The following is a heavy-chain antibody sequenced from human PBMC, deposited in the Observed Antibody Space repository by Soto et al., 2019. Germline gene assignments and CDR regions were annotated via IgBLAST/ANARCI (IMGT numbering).Heavy chain of an antibody. CDR2: MYGAGNT. V-gene: IGHV3-53*01. D-gene: IGHD3-16*01. CDR1: GFNVSRNF. Sequence: EVQLVESGGGLIQPGGSLRLSCAASGFNVSRNFMSWVRQVPGKGLEWVSVMYGAGNTYYADSVKGRFTVSRDTLKNTLFLQRNSLRAEDTAVYYCARELGIPDSDYWGQGTLVTVSS. CDR3: ARELGIPDSDY. J-gene: IGHJ4*02.